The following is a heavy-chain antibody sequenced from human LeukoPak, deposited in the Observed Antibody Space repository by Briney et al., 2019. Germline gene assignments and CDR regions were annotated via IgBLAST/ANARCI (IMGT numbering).Heavy chain of an antibody. J-gene: IGHJ4*02. V-gene: IGHV3-23*01. CDR3: ARVVGSGWPYYFDY. Sequence: GGSLRLSCAASGFTFSSNDMSWVRQAPGKGLEWVSGISGSGDRTHYADSMKGRFTISRDNTKSTLYLQMNSLRAEDTAIYYCARVVGSGWPYYFDYWGQGTLVTVSS. CDR2: ISGSGDRT. D-gene: IGHD6-19*01. CDR1: GFTFSSND.